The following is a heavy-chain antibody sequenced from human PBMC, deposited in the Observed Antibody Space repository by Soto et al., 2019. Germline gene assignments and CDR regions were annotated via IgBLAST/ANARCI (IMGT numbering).Heavy chain of an antibody. Sequence: QVQLVQSGGEVKKPGASVKVSCKASGYTFTNYGISWLRQAPGQGLEWMGWINVYNGNTKYAQKVQGRVTMTTATSTSTAYMELRRLRSDDTAVYYCARGVGSGSYYNQYNWFDPWGQGTLVTVSS. J-gene: IGHJ5*02. CDR1: GYTFTNYG. V-gene: IGHV1-18*01. CDR3: ARGVGSGSYYNQYNWFDP. CDR2: INVYNGNT. D-gene: IGHD3-10*01.